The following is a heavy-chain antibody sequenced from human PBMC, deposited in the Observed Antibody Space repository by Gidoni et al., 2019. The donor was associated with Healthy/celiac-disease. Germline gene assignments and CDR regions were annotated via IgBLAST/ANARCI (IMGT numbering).Heavy chain of an antibody. CDR1: GYTFTSSG. CDR3: ARDRASGSYRGDYYYGMDV. Sequence: QVQLVQSGAEVKKPGASVKVSCKASGYTFTSSGLSWVRQAPGQGLEWMGWISAYNGNTNYAQKLQGRVTMTTDTSTSTAYMELRSLRSDDTAVYYCARDRASGSYRGDYYYGMDVWGQGTTVTVSS. J-gene: IGHJ6*02. CDR2: ISAYNGNT. D-gene: IGHD1-26*01. V-gene: IGHV1-18*04.